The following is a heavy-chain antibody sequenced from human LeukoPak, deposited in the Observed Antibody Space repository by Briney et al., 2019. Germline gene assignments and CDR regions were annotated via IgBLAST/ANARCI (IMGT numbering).Heavy chain of an antibody. V-gene: IGHV1-8*03. CDR3: AREGLDS. CDR2: MNPNSGKR. Sequence: ASVKVSCKASGYTFTSYDINWVRQATGQGLEWMGYMNPNSGKREYAKKLQGRVTITTNTSISTAYMELSSLRSEDTAVYYCAREGLDSWGQGTLVTVSS. J-gene: IGHJ5*01. CDR1: GYTFTSYD.